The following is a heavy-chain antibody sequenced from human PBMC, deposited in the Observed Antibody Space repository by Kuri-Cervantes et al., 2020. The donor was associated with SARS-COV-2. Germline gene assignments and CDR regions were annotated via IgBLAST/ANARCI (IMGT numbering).Heavy chain of an antibody. D-gene: IGHD1-1*01. CDR3: VRDGDHWNFDY. CDR1: GFTFTYHW. Sequence: GESLKISCAASGFTFTYHWLSWVRQPPGKGLEWVANIKQDGSEKYYVDSVKGRFTISRDNAKNMLFLQMNSLRAEDTAVYYCVRDGDHWNFDYWGQGTLVTVSS. J-gene: IGHJ4*02. CDR2: IKQDGSEK. V-gene: IGHV3-7*01.